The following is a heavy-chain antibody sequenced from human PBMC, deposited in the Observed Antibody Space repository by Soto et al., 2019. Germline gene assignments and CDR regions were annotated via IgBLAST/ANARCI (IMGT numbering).Heavy chain of an antibody. D-gene: IGHD4-17*01. CDR3: ARAGDSGDYAGYFDY. Sequence: SETLSLTCTVSGGSISSGGYYWSWIRQHPGKGLEWIGYIYYSGSTYYNPSLKSRVTISVDTSKNQFSLKLSSVTAADTAVYYCARAGDSGDYAGYFDYWGQGTLVTVS. J-gene: IGHJ4*02. CDR1: GGSISSGGYY. V-gene: IGHV4-31*03. CDR2: IYYSGST.